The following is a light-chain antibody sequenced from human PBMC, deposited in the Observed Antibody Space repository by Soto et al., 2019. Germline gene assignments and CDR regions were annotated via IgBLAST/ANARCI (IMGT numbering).Light chain of an antibody. J-gene: IGKJ1*01. Sequence: EIVLTQSPATLSVSPGERATLSCRASQSVNKHLAWYQHKPGQAPRLLIYDTSYRATGIPDRFSGSGSGTDFTLTISRLEPEDFAVYYCQQYGSLSWTFGQGTKVDIK. CDR2: DTS. CDR3: QQYGSLSWT. V-gene: IGKV3-20*01. CDR1: QSVNKH.